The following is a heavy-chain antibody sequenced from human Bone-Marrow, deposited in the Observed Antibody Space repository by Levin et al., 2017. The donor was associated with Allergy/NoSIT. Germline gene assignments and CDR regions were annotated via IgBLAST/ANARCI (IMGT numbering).Heavy chain of an antibody. V-gene: IGHV1-46*01. CDR3: ARDLGNYYDSSGYYTPYWYFDL. CDR2: INPSGGST. CDR1: GYTFTSYY. J-gene: IGHJ2*01. Sequence: ASVKVSCKASGYTFTSYYMHWVRQAPGQGLEWMGIINPSGGSTSYAQKFQGRVTMTRDTSTSTVYMELSSLRSEDTAVYYCARDLGNYYDSSGYYTPYWYFDLWGRGTLVTVSS. D-gene: IGHD3-22*01.